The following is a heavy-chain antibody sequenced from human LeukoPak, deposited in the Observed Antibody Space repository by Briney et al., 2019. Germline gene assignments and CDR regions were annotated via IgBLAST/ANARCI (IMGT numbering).Heavy chain of an antibody. J-gene: IGHJ5*02. CDR1: GGSIDSNS. D-gene: IGHD6-13*01. V-gene: IGHV4-59*01. CDR3: ARRSSSWKNWFDP. CDR2: IYYSGTT. Sequence: PSETLSLTCTVSGGSIDSNSWTCIRQPPGKGLEWIGYIYYSGTTNYNPSLKSRVTMSVDMSKNQFSLKLSSVTAADTAAYYCARRSSSWKNWFDPWGQGTLVTVSS.